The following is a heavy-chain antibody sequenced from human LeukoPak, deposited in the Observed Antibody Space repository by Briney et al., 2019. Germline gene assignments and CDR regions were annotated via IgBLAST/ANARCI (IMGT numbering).Heavy chain of an antibody. D-gene: IGHD3-3*01. CDR3: ARDKERSGYYYYYHGMDV. V-gene: IGHV3-33*01. J-gene: IGHJ6*02. Sequence: GGSLRLSCAASGFTFSSYGMHWVRQAPGKGLEWVAVIWYDGSNKYYADSVKGRFTISRDNSKNTLYLQMNSLRAEDTAVYYCARDKERSGYYYYYHGMDVWGQGTTVTVSS. CDR2: IWYDGSNK. CDR1: GFTFSSYG.